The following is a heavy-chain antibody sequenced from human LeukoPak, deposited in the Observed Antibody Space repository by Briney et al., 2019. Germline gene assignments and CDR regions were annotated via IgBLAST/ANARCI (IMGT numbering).Heavy chain of an antibody. CDR2: IGTAGDT. V-gene: IGHV3-13*01. Sequence: GGSLRLSCAASGFTFSSYDMHWVRQATGKGLEWVSAIGTAGDTYYPGSVKGRFTISRENAKNSLYLQMNSLRAEDTAVYYCAKSQALLLWFGVGNYFDYWGQGTLVTVSS. D-gene: IGHD3-10*01. CDR3: AKSQALLLWFGVGNYFDY. J-gene: IGHJ4*02. CDR1: GFTFSSYD.